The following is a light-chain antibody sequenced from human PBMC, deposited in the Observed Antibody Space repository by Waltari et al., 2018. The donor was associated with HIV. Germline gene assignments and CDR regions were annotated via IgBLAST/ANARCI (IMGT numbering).Light chain of an antibody. CDR1: RSNFGTGYD. V-gene: IGLV1-40*01. Sequence: QSVLTQAPSVSGAPGQRVTISCTGSRSNFGTGYDVHWYQQLPGTAPKLLIYAHTQRPSGVPARFSGSKSATSASLVITGLQAEDEADYYCQSYDSSLNGHVVFGGGTKVTVL. CDR3: QSYDSSLNGHVV. CDR2: AHT. J-gene: IGLJ2*01.